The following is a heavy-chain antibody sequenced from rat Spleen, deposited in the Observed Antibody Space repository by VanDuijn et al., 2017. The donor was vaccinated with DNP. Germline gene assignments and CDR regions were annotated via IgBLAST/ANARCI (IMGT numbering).Heavy chain of an antibody. CDR2: IIYDGSRT. Sequence: EVQLVESGGGLVQPGRSLKLSCAASGFSFSDYYMAWVRQAPTKGLEWVANIIYDGSRTYYRDSVKGRFTVSRDNGKSTLYLQMDSLRSEDTATYYCATPYFGYNFPFVYWGQGTLVTVSS. CDR1: GFSFSDYY. CDR3: ATPYFGYNFPFVY. V-gene: IGHV5S10*01. J-gene: IGHJ3*01. D-gene: IGHD1-6*01.